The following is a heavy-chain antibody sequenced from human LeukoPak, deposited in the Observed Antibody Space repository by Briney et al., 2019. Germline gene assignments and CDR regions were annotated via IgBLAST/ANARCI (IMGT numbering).Heavy chain of an antibody. CDR3: ARSVGARTRFDY. D-gene: IGHD1-26*01. Sequence: SETLSLTCTVSGGSVSSGSYYWSWIRQPPGKGLEWIGYIYYSGSTNYNPSLKSRVTISVDTSKNQFSLKLSSVTAADTAVYYCARSVGARTRFDYWGQGTLVTVSS. CDR2: IYYSGST. V-gene: IGHV4-61*01. CDR1: GGSVSSGSYY. J-gene: IGHJ4*02.